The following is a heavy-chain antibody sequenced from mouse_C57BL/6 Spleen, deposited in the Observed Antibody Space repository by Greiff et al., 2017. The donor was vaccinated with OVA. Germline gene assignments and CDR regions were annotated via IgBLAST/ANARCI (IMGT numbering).Heavy chain of an antibody. CDR1: GFTFSDYG. Sequence: EVQLQQSGGGLVKPGGSLKLSCAASGFTFSDYGMHWVRQAPEKGLEWVAYISSGSSTIYYADTVKGSFTISRDKAKNTLFLQITSLRSEDTAMYYCARGWSDYWGQGTTLTVSS. J-gene: IGHJ2*01. CDR2: ISSGSSTI. V-gene: IGHV5-17*01. D-gene: IGHD3-3*01. CDR3: ARGWSDY.